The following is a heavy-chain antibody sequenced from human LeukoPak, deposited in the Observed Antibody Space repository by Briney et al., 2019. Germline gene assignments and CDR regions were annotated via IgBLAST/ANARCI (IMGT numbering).Heavy chain of an antibody. V-gene: IGHV1-8*01. Sequence: ASVKDSCKASGYTFTSYDINWVRQATGQGLEWMGWMNSNSGETGYAQKFQGRVTMTRNTSISTAYMELSSLRSEDTAVYYCARAVSGGYDSFDYWGQGTLVTVSS. CDR3: ARAVSGGYDSFDY. CDR1: GYTFTSYD. CDR2: MNSNSGET. J-gene: IGHJ4*02. D-gene: IGHD5-12*01.